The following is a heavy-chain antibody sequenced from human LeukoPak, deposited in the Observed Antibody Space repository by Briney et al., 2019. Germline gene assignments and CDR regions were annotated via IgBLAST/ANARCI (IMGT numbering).Heavy chain of an antibody. CDR1: GFTFSDYS. CDR2: ITTTSRTI. D-gene: IGHD3-9*01. CDR3: ARDHPYYNILAGYDY. Sequence: GGSLRLSCAASGFTFSDYSMSWVRQAPGKGLEWISYITTTSRTIYYADSVEGRFTISRDNAKNLLFLQMDSLSNEDTAVYYCARDHPYYNILAGYDYWGQGTLVAVSS. J-gene: IGHJ4*02. V-gene: IGHV3-48*02.